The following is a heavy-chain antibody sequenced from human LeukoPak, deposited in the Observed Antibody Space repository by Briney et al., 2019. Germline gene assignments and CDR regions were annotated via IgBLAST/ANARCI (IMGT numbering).Heavy chain of an antibody. CDR2: IYTSGST. D-gene: IGHD6-13*01. CDR1: GGSISSGSYY. Sequence: SETLSLTCTVSGGSISSGSYYWSWIRQPAGKGLEWIGRIYTSGSTNYNPSLKSRVTISVDTSKNQFSLKLSSVTAADTAVYYCARDYIAAAGTWNWFDPWGQGTLVTVSS. V-gene: IGHV4-61*02. J-gene: IGHJ5*02. CDR3: ARDYIAAAGTWNWFDP.